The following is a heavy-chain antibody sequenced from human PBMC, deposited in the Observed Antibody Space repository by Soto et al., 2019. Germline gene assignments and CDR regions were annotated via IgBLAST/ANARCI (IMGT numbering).Heavy chain of an antibody. V-gene: IGHV3-72*01. CDR2: IRSKANNYIT. J-gene: IGHJ4*02. Sequence: VGSLRLSCAVSGFTFSDHFMDWVRQTPGKGLEWVGRIRSKANNYITEYAASVKGRFTISRYDSKNSLYLQMNSLRIGDTALYFCARDSSSCRGGHGYFDNWGQGTLVTVSS. D-gene: IGHD2-15*01. CDR1: GFTFSDHF. CDR3: ARDSSSCRGGHGYFDN.